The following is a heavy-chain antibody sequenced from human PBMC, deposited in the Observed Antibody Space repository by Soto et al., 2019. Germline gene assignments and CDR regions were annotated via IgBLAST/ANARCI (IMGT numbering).Heavy chain of an antibody. CDR1: GGSISSGGYS. Sequence: SETLSLTCAVSGGSISSGGYSWSWIRQPPGKGLEWIGYIYHSGSTYYNPSLKSRVTISVDRSKNQFSLNLGSVTAADTAVYYCARHRGPTGPNYWGQGTLVTVSS. V-gene: IGHV4-30-2*01. D-gene: IGHD3-10*01. J-gene: IGHJ4*02. CDR2: IYHSGST. CDR3: ARHRGPTGPNY.